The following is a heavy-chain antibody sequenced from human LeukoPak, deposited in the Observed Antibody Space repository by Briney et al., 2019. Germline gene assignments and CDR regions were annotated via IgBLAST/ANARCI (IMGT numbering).Heavy chain of an antibody. CDR1: GGTFSSYA. V-gene: IGHV1-69*05. J-gene: IGHJ5*02. D-gene: IGHD5-18*01. CDR3: ARGGYSYGKGPNWFDP. CDR2: IIPIFGTA. Sequence: GASVKVSCKASGGTFSSYAISWVRQAPGQGLEWMGGIIPIFGTANYAQKFQGRVTMTRDTSTSTVYMELSSLRSEDTAVYYCARGGYSYGKGPNWFDPWGQGTLVTVSS.